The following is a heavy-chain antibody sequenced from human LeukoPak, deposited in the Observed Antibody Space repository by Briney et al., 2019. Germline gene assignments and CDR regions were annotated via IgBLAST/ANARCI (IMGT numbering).Heavy chain of an antibody. Sequence: GGSLRLSCAASGFTFSYYGMNWVRQAPGKGLEWLSGISPRGGGTYYADSVKGRFTISRDDSKSTLSLQMNSPRVEDTAVYYCAKEKAGYNDDYWGQGTLVTVSS. V-gene: IGHV3-23*01. CDR3: AKEKAGYNDDY. CDR1: GFTFSYYG. J-gene: IGHJ4*02. CDR2: ISPRGGGT. D-gene: IGHD5-24*01.